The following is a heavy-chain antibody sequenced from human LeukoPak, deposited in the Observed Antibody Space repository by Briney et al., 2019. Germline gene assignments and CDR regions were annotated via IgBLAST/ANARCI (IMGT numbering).Heavy chain of an antibody. CDR1: GGTFSDYS. CDR3: ATNPYCKSSTCYAHHHYHSYMDV. CDR2: VIPTFGTA. J-gene: IGHJ6*03. D-gene: IGHD2/OR15-2a*01. Sequence: ASVKVSCKTSGGTFSDYSITWVRQAPGQGLEWMGGVIPTFGTANYAQKFQGRVIITADESTSTAYMELSSLRSEDTAVYYCATNPYCKSSTCYAHHHYHSYMDVWGKGTTVIVSS. V-gene: IGHV1-69*13.